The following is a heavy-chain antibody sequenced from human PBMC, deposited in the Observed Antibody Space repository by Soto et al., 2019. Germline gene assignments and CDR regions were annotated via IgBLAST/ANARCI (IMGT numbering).Heavy chain of an antibody. Sequence: SETLSLTCAVSGYSISSGYYWGWIRQPPGKGLEWIGSIYHSGSTYYNPSLKSRVTISVDTSKNQFSLKLSSVTAADTAVYYCARKKPCYYGSGSYSGPASFDPWGQGTLVTVSS. D-gene: IGHD3-10*01. CDR2: IYHSGST. CDR3: ARKKPCYYGSGSYSGPASFDP. CDR1: GYSISSGYY. V-gene: IGHV4-38-2*01. J-gene: IGHJ5*02.